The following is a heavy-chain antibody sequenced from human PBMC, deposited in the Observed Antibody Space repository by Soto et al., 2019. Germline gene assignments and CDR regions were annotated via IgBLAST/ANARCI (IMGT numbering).Heavy chain of an antibody. Sequence: SETLSLTCTVSGGSISSGGYYWSWIRQHPGKGLEWIGYIYYSGSTYYNPSLKSRVTISVDTSKNQFSLKLSSVTAADTAVYYCARDKSMGGHYGMDVWGQGTTVTVSS. CDR3: ARDKSMGGHYGMDV. V-gene: IGHV4-31*03. CDR2: IYYSGST. D-gene: IGHD1-26*01. CDR1: GGSISSGGYY. J-gene: IGHJ6*02.